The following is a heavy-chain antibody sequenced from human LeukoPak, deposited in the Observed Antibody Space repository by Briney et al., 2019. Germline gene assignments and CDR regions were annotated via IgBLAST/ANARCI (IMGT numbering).Heavy chain of an antibody. D-gene: IGHD3/OR15-3a*01. CDR2: IKQDGSEK. CDR3: ARGAWTFDY. Sequence: PGGSLRLSCVASGFTFSSYWMSWVRQAPGKGLEWVANIKQDGSEKFYVDSVKGRFSISRDNDKNSLYLQMNSLRAEDTAVYYCARGAWTFDYWGQGTLVSVSS. CDR1: GFTFSSYW. V-gene: IGHV3-7*01. J-gene: IGHJ4*02.